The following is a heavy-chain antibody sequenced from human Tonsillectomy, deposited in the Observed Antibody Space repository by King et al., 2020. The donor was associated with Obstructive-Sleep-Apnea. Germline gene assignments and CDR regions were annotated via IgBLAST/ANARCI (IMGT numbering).Heavy chain of an antibody. CDR3: ASLLESDSSGYHLGFDY. D-gene: IGHD3-22*01. CDR1: GFTFSSYA. CDR2: ISYDGSNK. V-gene: IGHV3-30*04. Sequence: QLVQSGGGVVQPGRSLRLSCAASGFTFSSYAMHWVRQAPGKGLEWVAVISYDGSNKYYADSVKGRFTISRDNSKNTLYPQMNSLRAEDTAVYYCASLLESDSSGYHLGFDYWGQGTLVTVSS. J-gene: IGHJ4*02.